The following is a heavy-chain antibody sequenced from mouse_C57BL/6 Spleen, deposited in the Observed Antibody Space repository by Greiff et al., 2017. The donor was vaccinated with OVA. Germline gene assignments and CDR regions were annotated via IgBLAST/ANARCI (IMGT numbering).Heavy chain of an antibody. V-gene: IGHV5-9-1*02. J-gene: IGHJ4*01. CDR2: ISSGGDYI. CDR1: GFTFSSYA. Sequence: EVQGVESGEGLVKPGGSLKLSCAASGFTFSSYAMSWVRQTPEKRLEWVAYISSGGDYIYYADTVKGRSTISRDNARNTLYLQMSSLKSEDTAMYYCTRGDYGSSGDYAMDYWGQGTSVTVSS. D-gene: IGHD1-1*01. CDR3: TRGDYGSSGDYAMDY.